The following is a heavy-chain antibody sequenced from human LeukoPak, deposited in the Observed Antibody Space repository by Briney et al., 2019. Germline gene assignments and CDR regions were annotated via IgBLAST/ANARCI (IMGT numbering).Heavy chain of an antibody. J-gene: IGHJ6*03. Sequence: SETLSLTCTVSGGSITSYYWSWIRQPPGKGLEWIAYMYYSGSTNYNPSLKSRVTISIDTSENHFSLKLSSVTAADTALYYCVRDTRYDMDVWGKGTTVTVSS. CDR2: MYYSGST. V-gene: IGHV4-59*12. CDR1: GGSITSYY. CDR3: VRDTRYDMDV.